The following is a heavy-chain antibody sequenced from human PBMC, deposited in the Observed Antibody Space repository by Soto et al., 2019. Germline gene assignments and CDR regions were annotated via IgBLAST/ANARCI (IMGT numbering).Heavy chain of an antibody. Sequence: PGGSLRLSCAASGFTFSSYAMHWVRQAPGKGLEWVAVIPYDGSNKYYADSVKGRFTISRDNSKNTLYLQMNSLRAEDTAVYYCARNYYDSSGYHNDYWGQGTLVTVSS. CDR2: IPYDGSNK. V-gene: IGHV3-30-3*01. D-gene: IGHD3-22*01. J-gene: IGHJ4*02. CDR1: GFTFSSYA. CDR3: ARNYYDSSGYHNDY.